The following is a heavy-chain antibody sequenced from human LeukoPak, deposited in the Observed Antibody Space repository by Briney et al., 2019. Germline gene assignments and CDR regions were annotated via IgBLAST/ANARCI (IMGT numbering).Heavy chain of an antibody. CDR2: IYPIDSDI. J-gene: IGHJ4*02. CDR1: GYMFVNYW. V-gene: IGHV5-51*01. CDR3: ARRQGANSGTFDY. D-gene: IGHD1-26*01. Sequence: GESLKISCKGSGYMFVNYWIGWVRQMPGKGLEWVGIIYPIDSDIKYSPSFQGQVTISVDRSISTAYLQWNSLKASDTAIYYCARRQGANSGTFDYWGQGTLVTVSS.